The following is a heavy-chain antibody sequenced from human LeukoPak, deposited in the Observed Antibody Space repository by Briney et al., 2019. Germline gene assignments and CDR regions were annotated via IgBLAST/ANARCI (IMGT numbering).Heavy chain of an antibody. Sequence: SETLSLTCTVSGGSISSYYWSWIRQPPGKGLEWIGYIYYSGSTNYNPSLKSRVTMSVDTSKNQFSLKLSSVTAADTAVYYCARVREDYYYYYMDVWGKGTTVTVSS. CDR3: ARVREDYYYYYMDV. CDR1: GGSISSYY. V-gene: IGHV4-59*12. CDR2: IYYSGST. J-gene: IGHJ6*03.